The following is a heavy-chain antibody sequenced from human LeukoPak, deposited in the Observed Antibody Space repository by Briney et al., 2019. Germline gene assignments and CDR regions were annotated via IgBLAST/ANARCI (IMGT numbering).Heavy chain of an antibody. V-gene: IGHV4-59*01. J-gene: IGHJ4*02. CDR2: IYYSGST. CDR3: ARYSDYFYYFDY. CDR1: GDSISSYY. Sequence: SETLSLTCSVSGDSISSYYWSWIRQPPGKGLEWIGYIYYSGSTNYNPSLKSRVTISLDRSKNQFSLKLSSVTAADTAVYYCARYSDYFYYFDYWGQGTLVTVSS. D-gene: IGHD3-16*01.